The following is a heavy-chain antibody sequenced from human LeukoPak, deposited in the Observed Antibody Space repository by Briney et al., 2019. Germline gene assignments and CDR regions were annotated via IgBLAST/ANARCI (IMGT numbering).Heavy chain of an antibody. CDR3: AKGSYYDSSGSFYFDY. V-gene: IGHV3-23*01. Sequence: TGGSLRLSCAASGFTFSSYAMSWVRQAPGKGLEWVSAISGSGGSTYYADSVKGRFTIPRDNSKNTLYLQMNSLRAEDTAVYYCAKGSYYDSSGSFYFDYWGQGTLVTVSS. CDR1: GFTFSSYA. CDR2: ISGSGGST. J-gene: IGHJ4*02. D-gene: IGHD3-22*01.